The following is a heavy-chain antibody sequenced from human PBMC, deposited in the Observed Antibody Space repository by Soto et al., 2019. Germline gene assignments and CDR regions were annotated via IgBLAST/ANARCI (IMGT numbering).Heavy chain of an antibody. CDR1: GGSISSGGYS. Sequence: KSSETLSLTCAVSGGSISSGGYSWSWIRQPPGKGLEWIGYIYHSGSTYYNPSLKRRVTISVDRSKNQFSLRLTSVTAADTAVYYCARAAVTHERYHYGMDVWGQGTTVTVSS. CDR3: ARAAVTHERYHYGMDV. CDR2: IYHSGST. J-gene: IGHJ6*02. V-gene: IGHV4-30-2*01. D-gene: IGHD4-17*01.